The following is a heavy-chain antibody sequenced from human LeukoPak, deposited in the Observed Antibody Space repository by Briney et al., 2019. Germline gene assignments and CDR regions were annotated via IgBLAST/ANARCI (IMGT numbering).Heavy chain of an antibody. CDR3: AKESGSGWYYFDY. V-gene: IGHV3-30*02. Sequence: QPGGSLRLSCVASGFSLKNYGMHWVRQAPGKGLEWVAFLRSDGSNEYYTDSVTGRFTISRDNSKNTLYLQMNSLRAEDTAVYYCAKESGSGWYYFDYWGQGTLVTVSS. CDR1: GFSLKNYG. CDR2: LRSDGSNE. D-gene: IGHD6-19*01. J-gene: IGHJ4*02.